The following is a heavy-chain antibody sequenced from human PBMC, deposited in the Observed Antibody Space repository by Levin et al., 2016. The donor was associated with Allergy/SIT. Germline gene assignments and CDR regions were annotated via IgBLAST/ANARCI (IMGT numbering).Heavy chain of an antibody. V-gene: IGHV3-11*06. Sequence: VRQMPGKGLEWVSYISSSSSYTNYADSVKGRFTISRDNAKNSLYLQMNSLRAEDTAVYYCASWPMIVVVGPLLDGMDVWGQGTTVTVSS. CDR3: ASWPMIVVVGPLLDGMDV. J-gene: IGHJ6*02. CDR2: ISSSSSYT. D-gene: IGHD3-22*01.